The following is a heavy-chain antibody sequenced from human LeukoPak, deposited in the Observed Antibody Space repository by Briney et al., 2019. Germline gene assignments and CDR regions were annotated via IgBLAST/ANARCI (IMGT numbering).Heavy chain of an antibody. J-gene: IGHJ4*02. Sequence: GGSLRLSCAASGFIFSNYAMNWVRQAPGKGLEWVAVISYDGSNKYYADSVKGRFTISGDNSKNTLYVQMNSLRAEDTAVYYCARGAPADYWGQGTLVTVSS. CDR2: ISYDGSNK. V-gene: IGHV3-30*04. CDR1: GFIFSNYA. CDR3: ARGAPADY.